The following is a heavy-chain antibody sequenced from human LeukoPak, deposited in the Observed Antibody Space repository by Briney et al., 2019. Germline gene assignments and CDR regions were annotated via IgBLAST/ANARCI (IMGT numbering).Heavy chain of an antibody. Sequence: ASVKVSCKASGYTFTSYGISWVRQAPEQGLEWMGWISAYNGNTNYAQKLQGRVTMTTDTSTSTAYMELRSLRSDDTAVYYCARVELRRSARYYGMDVWGQGTTVTVSS. CDR3: ARVELRRSARYYGMDV. D-gene: IGHD1-7*01. J-gene: IGHJ6*02. CDR1: GYTFTSYG. V-gene: IGHV1-18*01. CDR2: ISAYNGNT.